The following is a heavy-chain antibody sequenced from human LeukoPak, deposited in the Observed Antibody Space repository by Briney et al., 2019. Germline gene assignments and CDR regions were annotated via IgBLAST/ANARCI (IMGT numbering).Heavy chain of an antibody. CDR1: GGTFSSYA. Sequence: ASVKVSCKASGGTFSSYAISWVRQAPGQGLEWMGGIIPIFGTANYAQKFQGRVTITADKSTSTVYMELSSLRSEDTAVYYCARDLQITRRPGSIDYWGQGTLVTVSS. V-gene: IGHV1-69*06. J-gene: IGHJ4*02. CDR2: IIPIFGTA. D-gene: IGHD3-10*01. CDR3: ARDLQITRRPGSIDY.